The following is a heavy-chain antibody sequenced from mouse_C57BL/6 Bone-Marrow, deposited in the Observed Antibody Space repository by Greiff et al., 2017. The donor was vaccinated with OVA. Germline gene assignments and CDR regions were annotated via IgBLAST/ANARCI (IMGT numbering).Heavy chain of an antibody. CDR2: IYPGDGDT. D-gene: IGHD1-1*01. CDR3: ARSGYYYGSSYGYFDV. V-gene: IGHV1-80*01. CDR1: GYAFSSYW. J-gene: IGHJ1*03. Sequence: QVQLKQSGAELVKPGASVKISCKASGYAFSSYWMNWVKQRPGKGLEWIGQIYPGDGDTNYNGKFKGKATLTADKSSSTAYMQLSSLTSEDSAVYFCARSGYYYGSSYGYFDVWGTGTTVTVSS.